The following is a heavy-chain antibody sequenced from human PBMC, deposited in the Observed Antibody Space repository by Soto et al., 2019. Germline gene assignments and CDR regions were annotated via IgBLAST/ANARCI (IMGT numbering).Heavy chain of an antibody. Sequence: SETLSLTCTVSGGSISSSSYYWGWIRQPPGKGLEWIGSIYYSGTTYYNPSLKSRVTISVDTSKNQFSLKLSSVTAADTAVYYCARHGAYGYRSRTFDYWGQGTLVTVSS. J-gene: IGHJ4*02. CDR1: GGSISSSSYY. V-gene: IGHV4-39*01. D-gene: IGHD5-18*01. CDR3: ARHGAYGYRSRTFDY. CDR2: IYYSGTT.